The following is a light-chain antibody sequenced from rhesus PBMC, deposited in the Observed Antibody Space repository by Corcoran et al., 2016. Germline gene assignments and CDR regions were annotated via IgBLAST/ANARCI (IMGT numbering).Light chain of an antibody. CDR3: QQYNSAPPT. CDR1: QGISSW. CDR2: RAS. V-gene: IGKV1-21*01. J-gene: IGKJ1*01. Sequence: DIQMTQSPSSLSASVGDRVTITCRASQGISSWVAWYQQKPGKAPKLLIYRASILQSGVPSRFSGRGSGTDFTLTISRLQPEDFATYYCQQYNSAPPTFGQGTKVEIK.